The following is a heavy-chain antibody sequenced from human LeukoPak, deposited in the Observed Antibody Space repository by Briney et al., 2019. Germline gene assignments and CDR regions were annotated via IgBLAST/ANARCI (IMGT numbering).Heavy chain of an antibody. V-gene: IGHV3-21*06. Sequence: GGSLRLSCVASGFSFNTYSMTWVRQAPGKRLEWVSTITSTGSLTFYPDSIKGRFTVSRDDAKSSLYLEMNSLRAEDTAVYYCARDNRGWSRDFWGQGTLVTVSS. CDR2: ITSTGSLT. CDR1: GFSFNTYS. CDR3: ARDNRGWSRDF. D-gene: IGHD6-19*01. J-gene: IGHJ4*02.